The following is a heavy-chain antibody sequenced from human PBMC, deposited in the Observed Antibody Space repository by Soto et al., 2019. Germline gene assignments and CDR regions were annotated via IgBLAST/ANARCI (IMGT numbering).Heavy chain of an antibody. CDR1: GYTFTGYY. CDR3: ARGGIFLVPAAHRGYAFFI. Sequence: GASVKVSCKASGYTFTGYYMHWVRQAPGQGLEWMGWINPNSGGTNYAQKFQGWVTMTRDTSISTAYMELSRLRSDDTAVYYCARGGIFLVPAAHRGYAFFIWGQVTMVTV. D-gene: IGHD2-2*01. V-gene: IGHV1-2*04. CDR2: INPNSGGT. J-gene: IGHJ3*02.